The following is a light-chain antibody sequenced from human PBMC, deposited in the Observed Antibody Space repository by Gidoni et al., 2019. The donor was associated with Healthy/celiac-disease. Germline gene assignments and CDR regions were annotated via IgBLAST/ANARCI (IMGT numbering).Light chain of an antibody. CDR3: QQSYSNPFT. V-gene: IGKV1-39*01. Sequence: DFHMPQTPSSLSASVGDRVTITCRASQSISSYLNWYQQKPGKAPKLLIYAASSLQSGVPSRFSGSGSGTDFTLTISSLQPEDFATYYCQQSYSNPFTFGHGTKVDIK. CDR1: QSISSY. J-gene: IGKJ3*01. CDR2: AAS.